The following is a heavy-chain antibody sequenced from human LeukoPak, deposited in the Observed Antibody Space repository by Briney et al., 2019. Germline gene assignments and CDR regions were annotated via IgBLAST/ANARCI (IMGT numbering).Heavy chain of an antibody. J-gene: IGHJ4*02. CDR1: GFTFNIYD. CDR3: AKSLAPEAYYYDSSGYLN. D-gene: IGHD3-22*01. CDR2: ISGSGTNT. V-gene: IGHV3-23*01. Sequence: GGSLRLSCAASGFTFNIYDMTWVRQAPGKGLEWVSTISGSGTNTYHADSVKGRFTISRDNSKNTLYLQMNSLRAEDTAVYYCAKSLAPEAYYYDSSGYLNWGQGILVTVSS.